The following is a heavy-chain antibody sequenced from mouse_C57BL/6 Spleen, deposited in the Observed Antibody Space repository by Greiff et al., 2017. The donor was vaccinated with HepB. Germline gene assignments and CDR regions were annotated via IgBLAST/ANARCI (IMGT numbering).Heavy chain of an antibody. V-gene: IGHV3-6*01. Sequence: EVKLQESGPGLVKPSQSLSLTCSVTGYSITSGYYWNWIRQFPGNKLEWMGYISYDGSNNYNPSLKNRISITRDTSKNQFFLKLNSVTTEDTATYYCARYDYGYAMDYGGQGTSVTVSS. J-gene: IGHJ4*01. CDR1: GYSITSGYY. CDR3: ARYDYGYAMDY. D-gene: IGHD2-4*01. CDR2: ISYDGSN.